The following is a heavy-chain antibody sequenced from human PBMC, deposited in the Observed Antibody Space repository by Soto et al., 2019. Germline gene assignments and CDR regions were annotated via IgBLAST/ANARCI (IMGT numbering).Heavy chain of an antibody. V-gene: IGHV3-30*03. Sequence: PGGSLRLSCAASGFTFSSYGMHWVRQAPGKGLEWVAVISYDGSNKYYADSVKGRFTISRDNSKNTLYLQMNSLRAEDTAVYYCARDLGIGFDYWGQGTLVTVSS. J-gene: IGHJ4*02. D-gene: IGHD6-13*01. CDR3: ARDLGIGFDY. CDR1: GFTFSSYG. CDR2: ISYDGSNK.